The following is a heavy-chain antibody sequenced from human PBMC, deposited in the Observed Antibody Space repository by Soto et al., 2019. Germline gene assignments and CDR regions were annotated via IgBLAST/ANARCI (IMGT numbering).Heavy chain of an antibody. V-gene: IGHV3-23*01. J-gene: IGHJ6*03. D-gene: IGHD3-16*01. CDR1: GFTFSSYA. Sequence: GGSLRLSCAASGFTFSSYAMSWVRQAPGKGLEWVSAISGSGGSTYYADSVKGRFTISRDNSKNTLYLQMNSLRAEDTAVYYCARMGGLFYYYYMDVWGKGTTVTVSS. CDR2: ISGSGGST. CDR3: ARMGGLFYYYYMDV.